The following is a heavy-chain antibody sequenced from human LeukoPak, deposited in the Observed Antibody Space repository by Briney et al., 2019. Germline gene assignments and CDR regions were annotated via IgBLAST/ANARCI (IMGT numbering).Heavy chain of an antibody. CDR1: GFIFSNYA. CDR2: ISRIGGST. Sequence: GGSLRLPCAASGFIFSNYALAWVRQAPGKGLEWVSGISRIGGSTHYADSVKGRFTISRDNSKNILYLQMNGLRAEDTALYYCAKDFVGTGNFRGGDYWGQGTLVTVSS. V-gene: IGHV3-23*01. D-gene: IGHD1-1*01. CDR3: AKDFVGTGNFRGGDY. J-gene: IGHJ4*02.